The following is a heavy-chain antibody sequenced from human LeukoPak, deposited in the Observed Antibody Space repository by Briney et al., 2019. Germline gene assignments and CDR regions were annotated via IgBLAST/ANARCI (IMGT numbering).Heavy chain of an antibody. CDR1: GYTFSSYD. CDR3: AREPYSTNWSYFDY. CDR2: ISAYNGNT. V-gene: IGHV1-18*01. Sequence: GASVKVSCMASGYTFSSYDISWVRQAPGQGLEWMGWISAYNGNTNYAQKLQGRVTMTTDTSTSTAYMELRSLRSDDTAVYYCAREPYSTNWSYFDYWGQGTLVTVSS. J-gene: IGHJ4*02. D-gene: IGHD6-13*01.